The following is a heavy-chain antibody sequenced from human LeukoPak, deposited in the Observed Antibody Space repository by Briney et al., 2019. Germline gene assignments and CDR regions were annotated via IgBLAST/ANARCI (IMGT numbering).Heavy chain of an antibody. V-gene: IGHV3-7*01. J-gene: IGHJ6*03. CDR3: AREGVPAANRYYYYYYMDV. CDR1: GFTFSSYW. CDR2: MKRDGSEK. Sequence: GGSLRLSCAASGFTFSSYWMTWVRQAPGKGLEWVANMKRDGSEKYYADSVKGRFTISRDNANNSLYLQMNSLRAEDTAVYYCAREGVPAANRYYYYYYMDVWGKGTTVTVSS. D-gene: IGHD2-2*01.